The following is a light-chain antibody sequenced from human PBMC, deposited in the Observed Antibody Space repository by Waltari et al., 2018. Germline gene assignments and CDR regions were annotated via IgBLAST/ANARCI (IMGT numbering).Light chain of an antibody. Sequence: QSALIQPASVSGSPGQSITMSCTETNSAVGTYNLVSLYHQHPGNAPKLMIYEGNKRRSGVSSRCAGSKSGNTASLTIRGLQAEDEDDYYCSSYAGSSSPRVFGGGTKLTVL. CDR1: NSAVGTYNL. CDR3: SSYAGSSSPRV. J-gene: IGLJ3*02. V-gene: IGLV2-23*01. CDR2: EGN.